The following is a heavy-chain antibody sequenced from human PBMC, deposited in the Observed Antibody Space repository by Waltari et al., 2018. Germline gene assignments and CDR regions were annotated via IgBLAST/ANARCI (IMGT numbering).Heavy chain of an antibody. V-gene: IGHV3-7*04. CDR3: VRAVGGSDPY. J-gene: IGHJ4*02. Sequence: EVQLVESGGGLVQPGGSLRLSCAASGFTFSSSWMKWVRQAPGKGLECGAKIKQDGSGKYYVDSVKGRFTISRDNAKNSLILQMNSLRADDTAVYYCVRAVGGSDPYWGQGTLVTVSS. CDR2: IKQDGSGK. CDR1: GFTFSSSW. D-gene: IGHD2-15*01.